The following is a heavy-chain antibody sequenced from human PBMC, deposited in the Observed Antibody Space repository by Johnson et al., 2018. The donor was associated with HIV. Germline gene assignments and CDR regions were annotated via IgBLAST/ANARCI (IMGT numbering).Heavy chain of an antibody. CDR1: GFTVSSNY. Sequence: VQLLESGGGLIQPGGSLRLSCAASGFTVSSNYMSWVRQAPGKGLEWVSVIYSGGSTYYADSVKGRFTISRDNSKNTLYLQMNSLRAEDTAVYYCARGGRKWELLGDDAFDIWGQGTMVTVSS. J-gene: IGHJ3*02. CDR2: IYSGGST. CDR3: ARGGRKWELLGDDAFDI. V-gene: IGHV3-53*01. D-gene: IGHD1-26*01.